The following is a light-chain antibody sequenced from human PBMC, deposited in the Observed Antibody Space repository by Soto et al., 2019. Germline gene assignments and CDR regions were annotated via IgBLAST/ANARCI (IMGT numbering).Light chain of an antibody. CDR2: GAS. CDR3: QQYGSSPWT. J-gene: IGKJ1*01. CDR1: QNVDSPY. Sequence: DIVLTQSPGTLSLSPGDRATLSCRASQNVDSPYLAWYQQKPGQAPRLLIYGASSRATGIPDRFSGSGSGTDFTLTISRLEPEDFAVYYCQQYGSSPWTFGQGTKVEIK. V-gene: IGKV3-20*01.